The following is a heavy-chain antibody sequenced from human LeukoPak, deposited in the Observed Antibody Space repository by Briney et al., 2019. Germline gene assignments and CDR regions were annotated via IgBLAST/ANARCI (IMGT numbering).Heavy chain of an antibody. Sequence: SETLSLTCTVSGGSISSGDYHWNWIRQSPGKGLEWIGFIHDSGSTYYNPSLKSRVTMSRDMSKKQFSLKLTSVTAADTAVYYCARASNYWSPYFDYWGQGALVTVSS. D-gene: IGHD1-1*01. CDR3: ARASNYWSPYFDY. CDR1: GGSISSGDYH. V-gene: IGHV4-30-4*02. J-gene: IGHJ4*02. CDR2: IHDSGST.